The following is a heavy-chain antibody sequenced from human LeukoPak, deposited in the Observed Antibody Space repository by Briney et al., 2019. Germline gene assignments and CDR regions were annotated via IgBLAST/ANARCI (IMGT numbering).Heavy chain of an antibody. D-gene: IGHD3-22*01. CDR1: GGSINSYY. Sequence: PSETPSLTCTVSGGSINSYYWSWIRQPPGKGLEWIGYIYYGGITNYSPSLKSRVTISVDTSKNQFSLKLSSVTAADTAVYYCAKQADSSDYYDSFDYWGQGTLVTVSS. J-gene: IGHJ4*02. V-gene: IGHV4-59*08. CDR3: AKQADSSDYYDSFDY. CDR2: IYYGGIT.